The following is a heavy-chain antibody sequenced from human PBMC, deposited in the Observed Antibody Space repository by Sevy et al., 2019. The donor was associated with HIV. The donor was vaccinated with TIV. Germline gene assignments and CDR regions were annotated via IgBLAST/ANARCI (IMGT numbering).Heavy chain of an antibody. J-gene: IGHJ6*02. CDR2: FDPEDGET. D-gene: IGHD2-2*01. V-gene: IGHV1-24*01. CDR3: ATSGLRGVPAAMSAARLKYYYYGMDV. Sequence: ASVKVSCKVSGYTLTELSMHWVRQAPGKGLEWMGGFDPEDGETIYAQKFQGRVTMTEDTSTDTAYMELSSLRSEDTAVYYCATSGLRGVPAAMSAARLKYYYYGMDVWGQGTTVTVSS. CDR1: GYTLTELS.